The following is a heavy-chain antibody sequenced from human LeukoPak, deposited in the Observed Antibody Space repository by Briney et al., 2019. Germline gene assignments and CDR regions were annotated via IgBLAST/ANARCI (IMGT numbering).Heavy chain of an antibody. CDR1: GGSFSGYY. V-gene: IGHV4-34*01. D-gene: IGHD3-3*01. CDR3: ARGRFLEWLLYRYENYYYYMDV. CDR2: INHSGST. Sequence: SETLSLTCAVYGGSFSGYYWSWIRQPPGKGLEWIGEINHSGSTNYNPSLKSRVTISVDTSKNQFSLKLSSVTAADTAVYYCARGRFLEWLLYRYENYYYYMDVWGKGTTVTVSS. J-gene: IGHJ6*03.